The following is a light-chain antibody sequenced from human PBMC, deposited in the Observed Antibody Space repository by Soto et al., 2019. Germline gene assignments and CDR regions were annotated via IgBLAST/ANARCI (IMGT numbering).Light chain of an antibody. J-gene: IGLJ1*01. CDR2: GNT. CDR3: QSYDRSLTGV. CDR1: SSNIGADFD. Sequence: QSVLTQPPSLSGAPGQRITISCTGSSSNIGADFDVYWYQQLPGAAPKLLIYGNTNRPSGVPDRFSGSKSGTSASLAITRLQAEDEADYYCQSYDRSLTGVFGTGTKVTVL. V-gene: IGLV1-40*01.